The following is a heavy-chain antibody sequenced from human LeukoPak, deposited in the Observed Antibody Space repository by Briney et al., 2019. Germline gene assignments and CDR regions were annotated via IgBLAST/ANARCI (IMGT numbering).Heavy chain of an antibody. CDR3: AREPQIAAAGYYYFDY. V-gene: IGHV4-59*01. Sequence: PSETLSLTCTVSGGSISSYYCSWIRQPPGKGQEWIVDIYYSGSTNYNPFLKSRVTISVDTSKNQFSLKLSSVTAADTAVYYCAREPQIAAAGYYYFDYWGQGTLVTVSS. CDR1: GGSISSYY. CDR2: IYYSGST. D-gene: IGHD6-13*01. J-gene: IGHJ4*02.